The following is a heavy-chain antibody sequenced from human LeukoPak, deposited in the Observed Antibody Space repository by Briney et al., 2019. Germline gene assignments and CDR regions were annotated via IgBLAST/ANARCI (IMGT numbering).Heavy chain of an antibody. V-gene: IGHV3-33*01. CDR2: IWYDGSNK. CDR3: VVGVRGVITDVLDY. D-gene: IGHD3-10*01. CDR1: GFTFSSYG. J-gene: IGHJ4*02. Sequence: GRSLRLSCAASGFTFSSYGMRWVRQAPGKGLEWVAVIWYDGSNKYYADSVKGRFTISRDNSKNTLYLQMNSLRAEDTAVYYCVVGVRGVITDVLDYWGQGTLVTVSS.